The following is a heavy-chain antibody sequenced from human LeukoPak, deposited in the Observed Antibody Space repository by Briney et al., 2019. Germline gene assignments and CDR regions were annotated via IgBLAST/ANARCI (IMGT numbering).Heavy chain of an antibody. D-gene: IGHD6-19*01. CDR1: GFTFSNYW. CDR2: INSDGSST. Sequence: GGSLRLSCAASGFTFSNYWIHWVRQAPGKGLVWVSRINSDGSSTYYADSVKGRCTISRDNSKNTLYLQMNSLRAEDTALYYCAKKTTPGIAVTGPLDYWGQGTLVTVSS. V-gene: IGHV3-74*01. CDR3: AKKTTPGIAVTGPLDY. J-gene: IGHJ4*02.